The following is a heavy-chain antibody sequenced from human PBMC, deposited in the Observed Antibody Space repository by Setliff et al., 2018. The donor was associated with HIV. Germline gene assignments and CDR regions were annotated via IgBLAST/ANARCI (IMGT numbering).Heavy chain of an antibody. J-gene: IGHJ4*02. CDR2: INHIGNT. Sequence: SETLSLTCAVYGGSFTTNYWTWVRQPPGKGLEWIGEINHIGNTNYNPSLKSRVTISLDTSKQQFSLKLTSLTAADTAVYFCAGLSGFLDYWGQGTLVTVSS. CDR1: GGSFTTNY. V-gene: IGHV4-34*01. D-gene: IGHD3-22*01. CDR3: AGLSGFLDY.